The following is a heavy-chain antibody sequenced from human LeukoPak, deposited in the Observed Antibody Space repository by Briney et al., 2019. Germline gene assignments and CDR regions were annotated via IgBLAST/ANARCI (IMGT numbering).Heavy chain of an antibody. Sequence: ASVKVSCKASGDTFTGYYMHWVRQAPGQGLEWMGWISRNSGGTNYAQKFKGRITMTRDTSISTVYMELSRLTSDDTAVYYCARADLSPTYDYVWGSYRYGYFDYWGQGTLVTVSS. CDR2: ISRNSGGT. J-gene: IGHJ4*02. CDR3: ARADLSPTYDYVWGSYRYGYFDY. V-gene: IGHV1-2*02. CDR1: GDTFTGYY. D-gene: IGHD3-16*02.